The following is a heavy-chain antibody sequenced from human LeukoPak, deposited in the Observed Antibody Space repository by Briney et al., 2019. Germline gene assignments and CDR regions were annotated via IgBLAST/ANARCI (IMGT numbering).Heavy chain of an antibody. CDR3: ARLRFDADYYDSRGYYLNWFDP. Sequence: SVKVSCKASGGTFSSYAISWVRQAPGQGLEWMGGIIPIFGTANYAQKFQGRVTITTDESTSTAYMELSSLRSEDTAVYYCARLRFDADYYDSRGYYLNWFDPWGQGTLVTVSS. CDR1: GGTFSSYA. D-gene: IGHD3-22*01. V-gene: IGHV1-69*05. CDR2: IIPIFGTA. J-gene: IGHJ5*02.